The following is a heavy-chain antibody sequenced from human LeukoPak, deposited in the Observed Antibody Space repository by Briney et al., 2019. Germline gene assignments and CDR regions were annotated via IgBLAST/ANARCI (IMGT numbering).Heavy chain of an antibody. CDR2: ISSSSSYI. J-gene: IGHJ4*02. CDR3: ARDRQPYYYGSGSYFDY. V-gene: IGHV3-21*01. Sequence: PGGSLRLSCAASGFTFSSYSMNWVRQAPGKGLEWVSSISSSSSYIYYADSVKGRFTISRDNAKNSLYLQMNSLRAEDTAVYYCARDRQPYYYGSGSYFDYWGQGTLVTVSS. CDR1: GFTFSSYS. D-gene: IGHD3-10*01.